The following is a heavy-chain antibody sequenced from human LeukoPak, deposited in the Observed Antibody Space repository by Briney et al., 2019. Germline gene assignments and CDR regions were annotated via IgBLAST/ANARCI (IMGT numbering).Heavy chain of an antibody. CDR1: GGSISGFY. V-gene: IGHV4-4*07. Sequence: PSETLSLTCTVSGGSISGFYWSWIRQPAGKGLEWIGRVYTSGSTNYNPSLKSRVTMSIDTSEKQFSLKLRSVTAADTAVYYCARGGYGDPFDYWGQGTLVTVSS. CDR2: VYTSGST. CDR3: ARGGYGDPFDY. J-gene: IGHJ4*02. D-gene: IGHD4-17*01.